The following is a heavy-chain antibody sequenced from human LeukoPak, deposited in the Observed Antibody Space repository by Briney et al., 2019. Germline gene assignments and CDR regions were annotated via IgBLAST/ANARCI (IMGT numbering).Heavy chain of an antibody. V-gene: IGHV4-59*01. D-gene: IGHD6-13*01. J-gene: IGHJ4*02. CDR1: GGSISSYY. CDR3: ARGVYIAAAQYGY. CDR2: IYYSGPT. Sequence: PSETLSLTCTVSGGSISSYYWSWIRQPPGKGLEWVGYIYYSGPTNYNPSLKSRVTISVDTSKNQFSLTLSSVTAADTAVYYCARGVYIAAAQYGYWGQGTLVTVSS.